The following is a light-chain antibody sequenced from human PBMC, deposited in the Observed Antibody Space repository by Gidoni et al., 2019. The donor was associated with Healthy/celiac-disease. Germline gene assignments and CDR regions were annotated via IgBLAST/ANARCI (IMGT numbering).Light chain of an antibody. J-gene: IGKJ1*01. V-gene: IGKV1-39*01. CDR1: QSISSY. CDR2: AAS. Sequence: DIQMTQSPSSLSASVGDRVTITCRAIQSISSYLNWYQQKPGKAPKLLIYAASSLQSGVPARLSGSGSGTEFTLTISSLQPEDFATYYCQQSYSTPRTFGQGTKVEIK. CDR3: QQSYSTPRT.